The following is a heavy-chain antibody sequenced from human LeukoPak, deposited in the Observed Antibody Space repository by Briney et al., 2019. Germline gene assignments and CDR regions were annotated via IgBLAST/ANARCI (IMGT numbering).Heavy chain of an antibody. CDR1: GFTVSSNY. CDR3: AREGGPDGDYGFDY. D-gene: IGHD4-17*01. V-gene: IGHV3-53*04. Sequence: QTGGSLRLSCAASGFTVSSNYMSWVRQAPGKGLEWVSVIYSGGSTYYADSVKGRFTISRHNSKNTLYLQMNSLRAEDTAVYYCAREGGPDGDYGFDYWGQGTLVTVSS. J-gene: IGHJ4*02. CDR2: IYSGGST.